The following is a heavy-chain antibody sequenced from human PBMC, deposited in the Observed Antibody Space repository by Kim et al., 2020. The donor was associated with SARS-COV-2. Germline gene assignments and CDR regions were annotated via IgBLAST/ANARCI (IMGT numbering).Heavy chain of an antibody. Sequence: ASVKVSCKASGYTFTSYGISWVRQTPGQGLEWMGWISAYNGNTNYAQKLQGRVTMTTDTSTSTAYMELRSLRSDDTAVYYCAVSGGIAARRLYDYWGQGTLVTVSS. CDR1: GYTFTSYG. D-gene: IGHD6-6*01. V-gene: IGHV1-18*01. J-gene: IGHJ4*02. CDR3: AVSGGIAARRLYDY. CDR2: ISAYNGNT.